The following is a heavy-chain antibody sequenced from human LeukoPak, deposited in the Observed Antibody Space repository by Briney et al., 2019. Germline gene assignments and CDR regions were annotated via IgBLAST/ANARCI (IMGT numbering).Heavy chain of an antibody. CDR2: ISSSSSYI. Sequence: GGALRLFCSASGFTFRSYSLNWVRQAPGEGLEGVSSISSSSSYIYYADSVKGRFTISRDNAKNSLYLQMNSLRAEDTAVYYCARDKYGDYVIDYWGQGTLVTVSS. J-gene: IGHJ4*02. V-gene: IGHV3-21*01. D-gene: IGHD4-17*01. CDR3: ARDKYGDYVIDY. CDR1: GFTFRSYS.